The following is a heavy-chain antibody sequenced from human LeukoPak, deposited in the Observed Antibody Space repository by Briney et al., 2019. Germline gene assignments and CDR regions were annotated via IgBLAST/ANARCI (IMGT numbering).Heavy chain of an antibody. CDR3: ARNRDYGDYDYYFDY. CDR1: GGTFSSYA. CDR2: IIPIFGTA. D-gene: IGHD4-17*01. J-gene: IGHJ4*02. V-gene: IGHV1-69*05. Sequence: ASVKVSCKASGGTFSSYAISWVRQAPGQGLEWMGGIIPIFGTANYAQKFQGRVTITTDESTSTAYMELSSLRSEYTAVYYCARNRDYGDYDYYFDYWGQGTLVTVSS.